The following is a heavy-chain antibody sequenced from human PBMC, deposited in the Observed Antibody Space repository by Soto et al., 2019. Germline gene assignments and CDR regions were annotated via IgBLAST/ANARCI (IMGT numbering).Heavy chain of an antibody. D-gene: IGHD2-8*01. J-gene: IGHJ4*02. V-gene: IGHV1-8*01. Sequence: ASVKVSCKASGYTFTDYDINWVRQAPGQGLEWMGWMNPNTGNTRYAQHFQGRLTLTRDMSTATTYMELSRLTSEDTAIYYCAADATAWQQMVPSDYWGQGTLVTVSS. CDR3: AADATAWQQMVPSDY. CDR2: MNPNTGNT. CDR1: GYTFTDYD.